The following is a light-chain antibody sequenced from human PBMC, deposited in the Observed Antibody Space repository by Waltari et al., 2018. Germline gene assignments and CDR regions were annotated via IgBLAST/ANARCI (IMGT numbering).Light chain of an antibody. Sequence: SYELTQAPSVSVSPGQTARITCSGDAMPKQYAYWYQQKPGQAPVLVISKDSERPSGIPERFSGSSSGTTVTLTISGVQAEDEADYFCQSADSSGTYVVFGGGTKLTVL. J-gene: IGLJ2*01. CDR3: QSADSSGTYVV. CDR2: KDS. CDR1: AMPKQY. V-gene: IGLV3-25*03.